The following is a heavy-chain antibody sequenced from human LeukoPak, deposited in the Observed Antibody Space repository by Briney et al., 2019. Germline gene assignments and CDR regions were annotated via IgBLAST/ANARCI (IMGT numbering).Heavy chain of an antibody. CDR1: GFTFSDYY. Sequence: RSGGSLRLSCAASGFTFSDYYMSWIRQAPGKGLEWVSYISSSGSTIYYADSVKGRFTISRDNAKNSLYLQMNSLRAEDTAVYYCARVTVLSGLIYYYYYMDVWGKGTTVTISS. J-gene: IGHJ6*03. CDR2: ISSSGSTI. D-gene: IGHD4/OR15-4a*01. V-gene: IGHV3-11*01. CDR3: ARVTVLSGLIYYYYYMDV.